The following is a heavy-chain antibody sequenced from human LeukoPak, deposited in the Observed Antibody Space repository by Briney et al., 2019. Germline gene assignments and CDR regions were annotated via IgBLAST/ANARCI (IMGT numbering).Heavy chain of an antibody. CDR2: IGVSGGGT. CDR3: ARNWGLEY. V-gene: IGHV3-23*01. J-gene: IGHJ4*02. D-gene: IGHD7-27*01. CDR1: GLTLSNYG. Sequence: GGSLLLTWTASGLTLSNYGMCWGRQAPGKGLEWVSGIGVSGGGTFYADSVRGRFTTSRDNSKNTLFLQMNSLRAEDTAVYGCARNWGLEYWGQGPLVTVSS.